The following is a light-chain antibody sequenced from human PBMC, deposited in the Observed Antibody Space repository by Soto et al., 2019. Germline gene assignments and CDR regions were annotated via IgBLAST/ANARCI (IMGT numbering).Light chain of an antibody. J-gene: IGKJ2*01. CDR1: QSVSSSS. CDR2: DAF. Sequence: EIVLTQSPGTLSLSPGERATLSCRASQSVSSSSLAWYQHKPGQAPRLLIYDAFSRATDIPDRFSGSGSGTDFTLTISRLEPEDFAVYYYQHYGSSPPKYTFGQGTKLEI. V-gene: IGKV3-20*01. CDR3: QHYGSSPPKYT.